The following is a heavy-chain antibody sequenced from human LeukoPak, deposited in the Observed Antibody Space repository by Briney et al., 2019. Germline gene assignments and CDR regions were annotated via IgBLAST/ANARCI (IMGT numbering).Heavy chain of an antibody. D-gene: IGHD5-18*01. CDR3: ARQKTSRYSYGWGDFDY. Sequence: SETLSLTCTVSGGSISGSSYYWGWIRQPLGKGLEWIGSIYYSGSTYYNPSLKSRVTISVDTSKNQFSLKLSSVTAADTAVYYCARQKTSRYSYGWGDFDYWGQGTLVTVSS. V-gene: IGHV4-39*01. J-gene: IGHJ4*02. CDR1: GGSISGSSYY. CDR2: IYYSGST.